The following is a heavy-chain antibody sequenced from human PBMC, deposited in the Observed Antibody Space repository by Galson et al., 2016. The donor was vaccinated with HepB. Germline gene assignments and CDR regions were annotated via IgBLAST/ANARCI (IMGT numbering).Heavy chain of an antibody. V-gene: IGHV1-69*13. Sequence: SVKVSCKAFGGTFSSNTITWVRQAPGQGLEWMGGIIPMFGSAKYAQKFQGRVTITADESMSTGYMELSSLRSEDTAVYYCARGSPYCSTTSCVNYYQYYDLDVWGHGTTVTVSS. D-gene: IGHD2-2*01. CDR3: ARGSPYCSTTSCVNYYQYYDLDV. CDR2: IIPMFGSA. J-gene: IGHJ6*02. CDR1: GGTFSSNT.